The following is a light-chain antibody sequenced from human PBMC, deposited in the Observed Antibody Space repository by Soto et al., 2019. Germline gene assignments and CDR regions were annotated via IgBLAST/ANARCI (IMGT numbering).Light chain of an antibody. J-gene: IGLJ2*01. CDR2: SNN. CDR3: ASWDDSLNGVV. V-gene: IGLV1-44*01. Sequence: QSVLTQPPSASGTPGQRVTISCSGSSSNIGSNNVNWYQQLPGTAPKLLIYSNNQRPSGVPDRFSGSKSGTSASLAISGLQSEDEAYYYCASWDDSLNGVVFGGRTKLTVL. CDR1: SSNIGSNN.